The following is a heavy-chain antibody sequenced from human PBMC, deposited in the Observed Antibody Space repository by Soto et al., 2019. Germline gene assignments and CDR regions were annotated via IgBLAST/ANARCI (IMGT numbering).Heavy chain of an antibody. CDR3: ARGGSEGIAAAGTMDWFDP. CDR1: GFTFSSYW. Sequence: PGGSLRLSCAASGFTFSSYWMSWVRQAPGKGLEWVANIKQDGSEKYYVDSVKGRFTISRDNAKNSLYLQMNSLRAEDTAVYYCARGGSEGIAAAGTMDWFDPWGQGTLVTVSS. J-gene: IGHJ5*02. CDR2: IKQDGSEK. D-gene: IGHD6-13*01. V-gene: IGHV3-7*01.